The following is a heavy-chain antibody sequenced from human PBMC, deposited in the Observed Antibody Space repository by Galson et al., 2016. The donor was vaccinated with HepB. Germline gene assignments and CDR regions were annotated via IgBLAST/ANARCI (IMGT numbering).Heavy chain of an antibody. CDR1: GFIFSRYS. CDR3: ARGQDTSVEIFSYSMDV. J-gene: IGHJ6*02. D-gene: IGHD5-18*01. CDR2: IVSGSDTI. V-gene: IGHV3-48*02. Sequence: SLRLSCAASGFIFSRYSMNWVRQAPGKGLEWVSYIVSGSDTIYYADSVKGRFTISRDNAKNSLYLQMIGLRDEDTAVYYCARGQDTSVEIFSYSMDVWCQGTTVTVSS.